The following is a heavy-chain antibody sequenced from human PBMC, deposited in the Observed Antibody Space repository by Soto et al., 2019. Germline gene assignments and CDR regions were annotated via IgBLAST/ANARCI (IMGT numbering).Heavy chain of an antibody. Sequence: SETLSLTCTVSGGSINNYYWSWIRQSPMKGLEWIGYVSDSGSTNYNPSLKSRVTMSIDTSKNQFSLRLTSVTAADTALYYCARADDYKSSTFDYWGHGTLVTVS. CDR3: ARADDYKSSTFDY. CDR2: VSDSGST. D-gene: IGHD4-17*01. CDR1: GGSINNYY. V-gene: IGHV4-59*01. J-gene: IGHJ4*01.